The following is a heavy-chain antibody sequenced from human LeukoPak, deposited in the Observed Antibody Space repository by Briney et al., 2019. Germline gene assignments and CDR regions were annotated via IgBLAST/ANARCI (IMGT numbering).Heavy chain of an antibody. CDR3: ARYYYGSSAASDI. CDR2: ISSSGSTI. CDR1: GFTFSSYE. D-gene: IGHD3-10*01. Sequence: GGSLRLSCAASGFTFSSYEMNWVRQAPGKGLEWVSYISSSGSTIYYADSVKGRFTISRDNAKNSLYLQMNSLRAEDTAVYYCARYYYGSSAASDIWGQGTMVTVSS. J-gene: IGHJ3*02. V-gene: IGHV3-48*03.